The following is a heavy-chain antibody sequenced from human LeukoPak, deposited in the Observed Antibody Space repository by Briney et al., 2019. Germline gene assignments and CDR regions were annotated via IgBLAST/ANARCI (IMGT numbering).Heavy chain of an antibody. Sequence: ASVKVSCKASGYTFTSYAMHWVRQAPGQRLEWMGWINAGNGNTKYSQKFQGRVTITRDTSASTAYMELSSLRSEGTAVYYCARDGDYDRVFDPWGQGTLVTVSS. J-gene: IGHJ5*02. D-gene: IGHD3-22*01. CDR3: ARDGDYDRVFDP. CDR2: INAGNGNT. V-gene: IGHV1-3*01. CDR1: GYTFTSYA.